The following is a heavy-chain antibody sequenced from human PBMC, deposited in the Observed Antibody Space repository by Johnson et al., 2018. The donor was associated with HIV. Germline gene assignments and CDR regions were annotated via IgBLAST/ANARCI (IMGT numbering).Heavy chain of an antibody. J-gene: IGHJ3*02. CDR2: ISYDGSEN. CDR3: ARDVLGDGTYPPDAFDI. Sequence: QVQLVESGGGVVQPGRSLRLSCAASGFTFSSYAMHWVRQAPGKGLEWVAVISYDGSENYYVDSVKGRFTISRDNAKNSLYLQVHSLRVEDTAVYYCARDVLGDGTYPPDAFDIWGQGTMVTVSS. CDR1: GFTFSSYA. D-gene: IGHD2-8*02. V-gene: IGHV3-30*04.